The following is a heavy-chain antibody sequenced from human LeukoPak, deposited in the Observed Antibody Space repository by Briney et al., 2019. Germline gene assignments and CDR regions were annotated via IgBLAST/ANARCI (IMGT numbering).Heavy chain of an antibody. CDR1: GFSLSTSGVG. Sequence: SGPALAKPTQTLTLTCTFSGFSLSTSGVGVGWIGQPPGKALQWLALLYWDDEKYYSPSLTSSLSLSRDASRNQVVLTMTNMDPLDTGTYFCAHSYYFGSRSYYNVWFAPWGLGTLVSVSS. CDR2: LYWDDEK. J-gene: IGHJ5*02. CDR3: AHSYYFGSRSYYNVWFAP. D-gene: IGHD3-10*01. V-gene: IGHV2-5*02.